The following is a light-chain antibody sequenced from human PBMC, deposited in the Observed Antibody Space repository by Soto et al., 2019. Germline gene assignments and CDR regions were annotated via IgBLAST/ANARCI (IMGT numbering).Light chain of an antibody. CDR3: QQYSSYSAWT. CDR1: QNINNY. Sequence: DIQMTQSPSSLSASVGDRVTITCQASQNINNYLNWYQQKPGRAPKLLIYDASNLEAGVPSRFRGSGSGTDFTLTISCLQPPDFATYYCQQYSSYSAWTFGEGTKGDI. V-gene: IGKV1-33*01. CDR2: DAS. J-gene: IGKJ1*01.